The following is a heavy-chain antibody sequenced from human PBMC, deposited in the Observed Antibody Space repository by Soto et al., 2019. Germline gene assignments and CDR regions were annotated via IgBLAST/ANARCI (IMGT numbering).Heavy chain of an antibody. V-gene: IGHV4-4*02. J-gene: IGHJ4*02. CDR2: IYHSGST. CDR1: GGSISSSNW. Sequence: PSEILSLTCAVSGGSISSSNWWSWVRQPPGKGLEWIGEIYHSGSTNYNPSLKSRVTISVDKSKNQFSLKLSSVTAADTAVYYCARSSHIAVAEYYFDYWGQGTLVTVSS. CDR3: ARSSHIAVAEYYFDY. D-gene: IGHD6-19*01.